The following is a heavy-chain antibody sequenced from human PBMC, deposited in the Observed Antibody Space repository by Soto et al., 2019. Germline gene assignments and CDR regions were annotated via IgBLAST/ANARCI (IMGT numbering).Heavy chain of an antibody. Sequence: PSETLSLTCAVYGGSFSGYYWSWIRQPPGKGLEWIGEINHSGSTNYNPSLKSRVTISVDTSKNQFSLKLSSVTAADTAVYYCARGQGPYSMLHKGPRWFDPWGQGTLVTVSS. D-gene: IGHD2-8*01. CDR2: INHSGST. J-gene: IGHJ5*02. CDR3: ARGQGPYSMLHKGPRWFDP. CDR1: GGSFSGYY. V-gene: IGHV4-34*01.